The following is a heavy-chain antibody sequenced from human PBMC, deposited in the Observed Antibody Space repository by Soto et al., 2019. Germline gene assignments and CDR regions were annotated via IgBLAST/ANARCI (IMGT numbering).Heavy chain of an antibody. D-gene: IGHD2-2*01. J-gene: IGHJ6*02. Sequence: PXVSLRLSCAASGFTFSSYTMNWVRQAPGKGLEWVSLISARGGSTYYADSVKGRFTISRDNSKNTLYLQMNSLRAEDTGVYYCARDPPNDKTQLDYGMDVCGQGTAVTVSS. CDR3: ARDPPNDKTQLDYGMDV. V-gene: IGHV3-23*01. CDR2: ISARGGST. CDR1: GFTFSSYT.